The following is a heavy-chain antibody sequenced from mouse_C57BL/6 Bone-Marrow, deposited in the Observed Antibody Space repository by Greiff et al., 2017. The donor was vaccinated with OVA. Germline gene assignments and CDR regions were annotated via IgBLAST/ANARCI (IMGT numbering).Heavy chain of an antibody. V-gene: IGHV1-69*01. Sequence: QVQLKQPGAELVMPGASVKLSCKASGYTFTSYWMHWVKQRPGQGLEWIGEIDPSDSYTNYNQKFKGKSTLTVDKSSSTAYMQLSSLTSEDSAVYYCARGGNYEDWYFDVWGTGTTVTVSS. CDR3: ARGGNYEDWYFDV. D-gene: IGHD2-1*01. CDR2: IDPSDSYT. CDR1: GYTFTSYW. J-gene: IGHJ1*03.